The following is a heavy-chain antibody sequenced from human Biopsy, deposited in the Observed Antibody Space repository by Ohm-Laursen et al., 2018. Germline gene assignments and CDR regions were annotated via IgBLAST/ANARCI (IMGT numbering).Heavy chain of an antibody. CDR3: ARHIGSSREWAFDI. Sequence: TLSLTCAVTYGSISGHFWSWIRQAPGKGLEWIGYVYYNGNTNYSPSLKSRATISLDTSKDRFSLKLTSVTAADTAVYYCARHIGSSREWAFDIWGRGTMVTVSS. CDR1: YGSISGHF. V-gene: IGHV4-59*08. J-gene: IGHJ3*02. CDR2: VYYNGNT. D-gene: IGHD3-3*01.